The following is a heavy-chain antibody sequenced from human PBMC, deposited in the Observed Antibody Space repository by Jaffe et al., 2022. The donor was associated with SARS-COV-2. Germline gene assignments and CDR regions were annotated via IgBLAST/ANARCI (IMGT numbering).Heavy chain of an antibody. V-gene: IGHV1-69*01. CDR3: AREVTYYYGSGSYYALSGYYYYMDV. Sequence: QVQLVQSGAEVKKPGSSVKVSCKASGGTFSSYAISWVRQAPGQGLEWMGGIIPIFGTANYAQKFQGRVTITADESTSTAYMELSSLRSEDTAVYYCAREVTYYYGSGSYYALSGYYYYMDVWGKGTTVTVSS. CDR1: GGTFSSYA. D-gene: IGHD3-10*01. J-gene: IGHJ6*03. CDR2: IIPIFGTA.